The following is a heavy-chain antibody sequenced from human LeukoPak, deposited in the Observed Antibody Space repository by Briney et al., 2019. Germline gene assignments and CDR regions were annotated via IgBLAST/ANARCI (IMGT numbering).Heavy chain of an antibody. CDR3: ARDVRSVVPDDMTGNYHYYMDV. D-gene: IGHD2-2*01. CDR1: GYTFTGYY. CDR2: VNPNGGGT. Sequence: ASVKVSCKASGYTFTGYYMHWVRQAPGQGLEWMGRVNPNGGGTNYAQKFQGRVTLTRDTSISTFYMELSSLISDDTAVYFCARDVRSVVPDDMTGNYHYYMDVWGRGTTVTVSS. V-gene: IGHV1-2*06. J-gene: IGHJ6*03.